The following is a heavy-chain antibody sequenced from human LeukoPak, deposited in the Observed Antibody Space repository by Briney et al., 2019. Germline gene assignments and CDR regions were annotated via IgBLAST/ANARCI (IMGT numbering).Heavy chain of an antibody. CDR2: IYYSGST. V-gene: IGHV4-59*01. D-gene: IGHD3-10*01. Sequence: SETLSLTCTVSGGSISSYYWSWIRQPPGKGLEWIGYIYYSGSTNYNPSLKSRVTISVDTSKNQFSLKLSSVTAADTAVYYCARDRGYYGSGNSNWFDPWGQGTLVTVSS. J-gene: IGHJ5*02. CDR1: GGSISSYY. CDR3: ARDRGYYGSGNSNWFDP.